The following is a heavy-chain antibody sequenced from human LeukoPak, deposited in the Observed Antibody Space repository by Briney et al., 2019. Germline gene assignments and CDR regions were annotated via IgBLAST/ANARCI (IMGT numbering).Heavy chain of an antibody. CDR3: ARGLHYYYYYMDV. V-gene: IGHV4-34*01. D-gene: IGHD2-15*01. CDR2: INHSGST. CDR1: GGSFSGYY. Sequence: SETLSLTCAVYGGSFSGYYWSWIRQPPGKGLEWIGEINHSGSTNYNPSLKSRVTISVDTSKNQFSLKLSSVTAADTAVYYCARGLHYYYYYMDVWGKGTTVTVSS. J-gene: IGHJ6*03.